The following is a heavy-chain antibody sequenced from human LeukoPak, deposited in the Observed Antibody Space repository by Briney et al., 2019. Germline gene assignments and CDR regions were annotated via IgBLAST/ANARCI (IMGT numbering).Heavy chain of an antibody. Sequence: GGSLRLSCAVSGFSFKLYWMHWVRQAPGKGPVWVSRINDDGSDTTYADSVKGRFTISRDDAKNMLFLQMNSLRAEDTAVYYCVRGGPSTWSWGQGTLVTVSS. CDR3: VRGGPSTWS. J-gene: IGHJ5*02. CDR1: GFSFKLYW. CDR2: INDDGSDT. D-gene: IGHD2-15*01. V-gene: IGHV3-74*01.